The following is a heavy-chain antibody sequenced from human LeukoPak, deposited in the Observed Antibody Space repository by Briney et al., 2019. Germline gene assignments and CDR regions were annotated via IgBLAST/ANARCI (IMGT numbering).Heavy chain of an antibody. CDR3: ARGWDYDSGGRPTAYVY. J-gene: IGHJ4*02. Sequence: GASVKVSCKASGGTFSNYAINWMRQAPGQGLEWMGGIIPIFGAANYAQKFQGRVTITADESTSTVYMDLNSLKSEDTAVYYCARGWDYDSGGRPTAYVYWGQGTLVTVSS. D-gene: IGHD3-22*01. CDR1: GGTFSNYA. V-gene: IGHV1-69*13. CDR2: IIPIFGAA.